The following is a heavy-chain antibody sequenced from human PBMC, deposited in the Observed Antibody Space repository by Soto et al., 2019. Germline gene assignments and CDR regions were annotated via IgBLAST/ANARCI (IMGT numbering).Heavy chain of an antibody. J-gene: IGHJ4*02. CDR2: IYYSGSS. V-gene: IGHV4-31*03. CDR3: AGEAFVGSSGMGY. D-gene: IGHD6-6*01. Sequence: SETLSLTCTVSGGSISIGGHYWSWIRQHPGKGLEWIGYIYYSGSSYYNPSLRSRVAISVDTSKNQFSLKLSSVTAADTAVYYCAGEAFVGSSGMGYRGQGIPVTVSS. CDR1: GGSISIGGHY.